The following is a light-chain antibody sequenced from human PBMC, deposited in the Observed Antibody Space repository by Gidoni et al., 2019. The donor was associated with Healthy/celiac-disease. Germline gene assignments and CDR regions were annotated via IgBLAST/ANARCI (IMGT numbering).Light chain of an antibody. CDR1: QSVLYSSNNKNY. Sequence: DIVLTQSSDSLAVSLGERATINCESSQSVLYSSNNKNYLAWYQQKPGQPPKLLIYWASTRESGVPDRFSGSGSGTDFTLTISSLQAEDVAVYYCQQYYSTPTFGQGTKVEIK. V-gene: IGKV4-1*01. CDR2: WAS. J-gene: IGKJ1*01. CDR3: QQYYSTPT.